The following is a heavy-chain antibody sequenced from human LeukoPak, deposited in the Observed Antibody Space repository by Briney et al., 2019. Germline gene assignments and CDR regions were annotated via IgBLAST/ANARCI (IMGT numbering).Heavy chain of an antibody. J-gene: IGHJ6*03. CDR2: ISSSSSYI. CDR1: GFTFSSYS. V-gene: IGHV3-21*01. CDR3: AREGIVVVPAVGYSYGYREDYYYYMDV. Sequence: PGGSLRLSCAASGFTFSSYSMKWVRQAPGKGLEWVSSISSSSSYIYYAASVKGRFNISRDNAKNSLYLQMNSLRAEDTAVYYCAREGIVVVPAVGYSYGYREDYYYYMDVWGKGTTVTVSS. D-gene: IGHD2-2*01.